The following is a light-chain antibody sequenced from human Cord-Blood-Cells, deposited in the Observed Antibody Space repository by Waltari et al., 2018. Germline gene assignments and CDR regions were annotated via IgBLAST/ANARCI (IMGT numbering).Light chain of an antibody. V-gene: IGKV1-5*03. J-gene: IGKJ4*01. CDR3: QQYNSYPLT. Sequence: IQMTQTPSTLSASGGDRVTITCRASQSISSWLAWYQQKPGKAPKLLIYKASSLDSGVPSRFSGSGSGTEFTLTISSLQPDDFATYYCQQYNSYPLTFGGGTKVEIK. CDR2: KAS. CDR1: QSISSW.